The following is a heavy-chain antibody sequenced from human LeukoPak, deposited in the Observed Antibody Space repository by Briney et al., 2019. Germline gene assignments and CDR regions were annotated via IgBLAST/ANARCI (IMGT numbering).Heavy chain of an antibody. Sequence: GGSLRLSCAASGFTFSSYSMNWVRQAPGNGLEWVSSISSSSSYIYYADSVKGRFTISRDNAKNSLYLQMNSLRAEDTAVYYCARGLSSSGWLVHWGQGTLVTVSS. D-gene: IGHD6-19*01. CDR3: ARGLSSSGWLVH. CDR2: ISSSSSYI. CDR1: GFTFSSYS. V-gene: IGHV3-21*01. J-gene: IGHJ1*01.